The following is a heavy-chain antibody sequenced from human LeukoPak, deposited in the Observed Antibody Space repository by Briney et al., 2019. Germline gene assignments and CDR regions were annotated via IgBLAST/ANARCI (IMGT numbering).Heavy chain of an antibody. CDR3: AREGTYDYVWGSYRYRLFDP. J-gene: IGHJ5*02. D-gene: IGHD3-16*02. V-gene: IGHV4-39*07. CDR1: GGSISSSSYY. CDR2: IYDSGTT. Sequence: SETLSLTCTVSGGSISSSSYYWGWIRQPPGKGLEWIVSIYDSGTTYYNPSLKSRVTISVDTSKNQFSLKLSSVTAADTAVYYCAREGTYDYVWGSYRYRLFDPWGQGTLVTVSS.